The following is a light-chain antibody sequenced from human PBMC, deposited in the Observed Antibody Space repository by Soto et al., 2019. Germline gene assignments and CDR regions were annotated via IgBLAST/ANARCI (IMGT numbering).Light chain of an antibody. V-gene: IGKV3-11*01. CDR2: DVS. CDR3: QHRRDWPLT. CDR1: ESVSNY. J-gene: IGKJ3*01. Sequence: EVVLTQSPATLSLSPGDRATLSCRASESVSNYLAWYQQKPGQPPRLVIYDVSSRATGIPARFSGSGSGTEFTLTISSLEPEDFAVYYCQHRRDWPLTFGPGTRVDI.